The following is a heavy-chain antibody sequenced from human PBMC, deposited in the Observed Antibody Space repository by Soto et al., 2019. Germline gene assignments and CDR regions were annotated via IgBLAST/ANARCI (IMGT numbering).Heavy chain of an antibody. D-gene: IGHD6-19*01. CDR3: TRQTDAVQWLVVPTDYNFDY. Sequence: GGSLRLSCAASGFTFGGSAMHWVRQASGKGLEWVGHIRSKTNSYATAYAESVKGRFTISRDDSMNTAYLQMNSLKTEDAAVYFCTRQTDAVQWLVVPTDYNFDYWGQGTLVTVSS. CDR2: IRSKTNSYAT. CDR1: GFTFGGSA. J-gene: IGHJ4*02. V-gene: IGHV3-73*01.